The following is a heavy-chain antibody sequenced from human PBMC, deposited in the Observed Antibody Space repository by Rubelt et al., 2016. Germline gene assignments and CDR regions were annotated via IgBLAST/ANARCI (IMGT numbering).Heavy chain of an antibody. Sequence: VQVVESGGGLVQPGGSLRLSCAASGFTFSDYYMSWIRQAPGKGLEWVSYIAGDSSYTNYGDSVKGRFTISRDNAKNSLYLQMNNRRAEDTAVYYCVRDPHALDFWGQGTLVTVSS. CDR1: GFTFSDYY. CDR3: VRDPHALDF. V-gene: IGHV3-11*06. J-gene: IGHJ4*02. CDR2: IAGDSSYT.